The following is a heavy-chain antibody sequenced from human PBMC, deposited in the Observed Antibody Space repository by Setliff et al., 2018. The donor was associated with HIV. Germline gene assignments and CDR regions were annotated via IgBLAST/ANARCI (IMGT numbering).Heavy chain of an antibody. CDR1: GGSFSDYY. V-gene: IGHV4-34*01. CDR2: INHSGRT. CDR3: ARVSKTYWYSIPRDYYYHMDV. J-gene: IGHJ6*03. Sequence: SETLSLTCAVYGGSFSDYYWSWIRQPPGKGLEWIGEINHSGRTIQSPSLGSRVTISIDTSKNLFSLKLSSVSAADTAVYYCARVSKTYWYSIPRDYYYHMDVWGKGTTVTVSS. D-gene: IGHD2-8*02.